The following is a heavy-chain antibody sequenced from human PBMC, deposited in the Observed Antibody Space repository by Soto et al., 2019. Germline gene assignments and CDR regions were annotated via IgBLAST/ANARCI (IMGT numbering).Heavy chain of an antibody. CDR3: ARGHLAVVPVASWYYYMDV. Sequence: GASVKVSCKASGYTFTNYAVHWVRQAPGQRIEWMGWINAGNGNTRYSQKFQGRVTITRDTSARTAYMELSSLRSEDTAVYYCARGHLAVVPVASWYYYMDVWGKGTTVTVSS. CDR1: GYTFTNYA. V-gene: IGHV1-3*01. D-gene: IGHD2-2*01. J-gene: IGHJ6*03. CDR2: INAGNGNT.